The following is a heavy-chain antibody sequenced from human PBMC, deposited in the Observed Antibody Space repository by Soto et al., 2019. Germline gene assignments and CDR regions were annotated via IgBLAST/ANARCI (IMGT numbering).Heavy chain of an antibody. J-gene: IGHJ6*02. CDR2: MNPNSGNT. D-gene: IGHD2-2*02. V-gene: IGHV1-8*01. Sequence: QVQLVQSGAEVKKPGASVKVSCKASGYTFTSYDINWVRQATGQGLEWMGWMNPNSGNTGYAQKFQGRVTMTRNTXIXIAYMELRSLRSEDTAVYYCARLAQYRYYYYYGMDVWGQGTTVTVSS. CDR3: ARLAQYRYYYYYGMDV. CDR1: GYTFTSYD.